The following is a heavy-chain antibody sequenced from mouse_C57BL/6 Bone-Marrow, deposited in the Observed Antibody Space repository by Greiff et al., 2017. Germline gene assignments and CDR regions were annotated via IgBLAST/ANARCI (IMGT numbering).Heavy chain of an antibody. J-gene: IGHJ2*01. CDR2: IDPSDSYT. Sequence: QVQLQQPGAELVRPGTSVKLSCKASGYTFTSYWMHWVKQRPGQGLEWIGVIDPSDSYTNYNQKFKGKATLTVDTSSSTADMQRSSLTSEDSAVYYCARWWSYYFDYWGQGTTLTVSS. V-gene: IGHV1-59*01. CDR1: GYTFTSYW. CDR3: ARWWSYYFDY. D-gene: IGHD1-1*02.